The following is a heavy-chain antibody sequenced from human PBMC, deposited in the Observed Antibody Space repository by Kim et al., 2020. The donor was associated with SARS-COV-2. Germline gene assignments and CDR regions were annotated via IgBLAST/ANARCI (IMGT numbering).Heavy chain of an antibody. CDR2: IRSKAYGGTT. V-gene: IGHV3-49*03. D-gene: IGHD3-22*01. Sequence: GGSLRLSCTASGFTFGDYAMSWFRQAPGKGLEWVGFIRSKAYGGTTEYAASVKGRFTISRDDSKSIAYLQMNSLKTEDTAVYYCTKQDSSGYYFSDYCGQGTLVTVSS. CDR3: TKQDSSGYYFSDY. J-gene: IGHJ4*02. CDR1: GFTFGDYA.